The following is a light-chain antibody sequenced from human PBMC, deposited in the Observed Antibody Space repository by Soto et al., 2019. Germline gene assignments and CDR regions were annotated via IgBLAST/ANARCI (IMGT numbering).Light chain of an antibody. CDR3: QQDGSCFPFT. CDR2: GAS. V-gene: IGKV3-15*01. J-gene: IGKJ5*01. Sequence: EIVLTQSPATLSLSPGERATLSCRASQSVGSNLGWYQQKPGQAPRLLINGASTRTTGIPARFSGSGYETEYTLTISSLQSEDAANYYCQQDGSCFPFTFGGGTLLEIK. CDR1: QSVGSN.